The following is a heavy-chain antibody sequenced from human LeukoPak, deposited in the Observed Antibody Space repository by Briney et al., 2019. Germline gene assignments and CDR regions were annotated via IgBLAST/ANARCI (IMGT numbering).Heavy chain of an antibody. J-gene: IGHJ4*02. Sequence: GESLKISCKGSGYSFTSYWIGWVRQMPGKGLEWMGMIYPGDSDTRYSPSFQGQVTISADKSISTAYLQWSSLKASDTAMYYCARPNGQSYYDSSGYYYEYWGQGTLVTVSS. CDR1: GYSFTSYW. D-gene: IGHD3-22*01. CDR3: ARPNGQSYYDSSGYYYEY. V-gene: IGHV5-51*01. CDR2: IYPGDSDT.